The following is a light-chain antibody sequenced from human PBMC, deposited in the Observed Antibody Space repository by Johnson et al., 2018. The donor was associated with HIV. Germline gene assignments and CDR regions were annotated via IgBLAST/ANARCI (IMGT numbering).Light chain of an antibody. CDR2: ENN. CDR1: SSDMGNYS. CDR3: GTWDSSLSSGFYV. Sequence: QSVLTQPPSVSAAPGQKVTISCSGSSSDMGNYSVSWYQQLPGTAPKLLIYENNKRPSGLPDRFSGSKSGTSATLGITALQTGDEADYYCGTWDSSLSSGFYVFGTGTKVTVL. V-gene: IGLV1-51*02. J-gene: IGLJ1*01.